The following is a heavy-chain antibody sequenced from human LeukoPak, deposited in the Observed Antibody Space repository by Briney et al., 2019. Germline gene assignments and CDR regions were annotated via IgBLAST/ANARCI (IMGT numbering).Heavy chain of an antibody. V-gene: IGHV3-23*01. CDR2: ISGSGVTT. J-gene: IGHJ1*01. D-gene: IGHD1-26*01. Sequence: GGSLRLSCVASGFTFSSYAMSWVRQAPGKGLEWVFAISGSGVTTHYAGSVKGRFSISRDNSKNTLYLQMNSLRAEDTALYYCAKKVVVGATSPYSDFQDWGQGTLVTVSS. CDR1: GFTFSSYA. CDR3: AKKVVVGATSPYSDFQD.